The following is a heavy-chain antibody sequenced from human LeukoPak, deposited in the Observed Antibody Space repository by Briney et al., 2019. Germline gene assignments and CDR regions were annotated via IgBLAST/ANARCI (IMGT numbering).Heavy chain of an antibody. Sequence: SETLSLTCAVYGGSFSGYYWSWIRQPPGKGLEWIGEINHSGSTNYNPSLKSRVTISVDTSKNQFSLKLSSVTAADTAVYYCAREGGEYCSSTSCYTWGQGTMVTVSS. J-gene: IGHJ3*01. CDR2: INHSGST. V-gene: IGHV4-34*01. D-gene: IGHD2-2*01. CDR1: GGSFSGYY. CDR3: AREGGEYCSSTSCYT.